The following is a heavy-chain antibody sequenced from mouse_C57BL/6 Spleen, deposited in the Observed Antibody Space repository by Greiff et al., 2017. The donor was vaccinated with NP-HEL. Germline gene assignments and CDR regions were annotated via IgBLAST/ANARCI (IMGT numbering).Heavy chain of an antibody. D-gene: IGHD1-1*01. CDR2: ISYDGSN. Sequence: EVKLQESGPGLVKPSQSLSLTCSVTGYSITSGYYWNWIRQFPGNKLEWMGYISYDGSNNYNPSLKNRISLTRDTSKNQFFLKLNSVTTEDTATYYCARDYYGSSYWYFDVWGTGTTVTVSS. CDR1: GYSITSGYY. V-gene: IGHV3-6*01. CDR3: ARDYYGSSYWYFDV. J-gene: IGHJ1*03.